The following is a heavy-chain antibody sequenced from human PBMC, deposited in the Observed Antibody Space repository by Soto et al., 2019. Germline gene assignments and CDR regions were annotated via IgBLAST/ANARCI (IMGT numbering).Heavy chain of an antibody. J-gene: IGHJ4*02. CDR1: GYTFTTYY. Sequence: QVQLVQSGAEVKRPGASVKVSCKASGYTFTTYYMHWVRQAPGQGLEWLGIINPNGGSTTYAQKFQGRVTMTRDTSTSTVYLELSSRTSDDTAVYYCARAGYCSGGTCFHGNCDYWGQGTLVTVSA. CDR3: ARAGYCSGGTCFHGNCDY. CDR2: INPNGGST. V-gene: IGHV1-46*01. D-gene: IGHD2-15*01.